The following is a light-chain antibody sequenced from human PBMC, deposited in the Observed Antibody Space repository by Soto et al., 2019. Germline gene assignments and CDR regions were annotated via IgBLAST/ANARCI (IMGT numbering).Light chain of an antibody. CDR3: QQYYSSLIT. V-gene: IGKV4-1*01. Sequence: DIVMTQSPDSLAVSLGERATINCKSSQSVLYSSNNKNYLAWYQHKPGQPPKLLIYWASTRESGVPDRFSGSGSGTDVTLTISSLQAEDVALYYCQQYYSSLITFGQGTRLEIK. CDR2: WAS. CDR1: QSVLYSSNNKNY. J-gene: IGKJ5*01.